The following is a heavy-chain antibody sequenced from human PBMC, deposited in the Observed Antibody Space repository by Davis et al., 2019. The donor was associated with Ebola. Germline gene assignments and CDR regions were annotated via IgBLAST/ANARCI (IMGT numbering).Heavy chain of an antibody. CDR2: INHSGST. Sequence: SDTLSPTFAVYGASFRGYYWSWIRQPPGKGLEWIGEINHSGSTNYNPSRKSRVTISVDASKNQFSLKLSSVTAADTAVYYCARGVGSGPMFDPWGQGTLVTVSS. CDR1: GASFRGYY. V-gene: IGHV4-34*01. D-gene: IGHD2-15*01. CDR3: ARGVGSGPMFDP. J-gene: IGHJ5*02.